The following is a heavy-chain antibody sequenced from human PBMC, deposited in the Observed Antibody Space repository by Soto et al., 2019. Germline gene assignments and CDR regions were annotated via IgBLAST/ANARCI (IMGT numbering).Heavy chain of an antibody. J-gene: IGHJ4*02. CDR1: GFIFRSYA. CDR3: ARDDHSTGYIMYYFDN. V-gene: IGHV3-30*04. D-gene: IGHD6-19*01. Sequence: PXGSLGLSCAASGFIFRSYAMHWVRQAPGKGLEWVAVISYDERNKFYADSVKGRFTISRDNSKNTLFLQMKSLRADDTAVYYCARDDHSTGYIMYYFDNWGQGDLVTVSS. CDR2: ISYDERNK.